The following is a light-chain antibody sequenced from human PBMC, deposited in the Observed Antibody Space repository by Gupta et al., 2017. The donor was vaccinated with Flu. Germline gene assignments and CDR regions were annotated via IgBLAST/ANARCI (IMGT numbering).Light chain of an antibody. Sequence: SSELTQDPAVSVALGQTVRITCQGDSLRNYYASWYQRKPGQDPVLVIYGKNNRPSGIPDRFSGSSSGNTASLTIXGXQAEDEXDYYCNSRDNSGDQWVCGGGTKLT. J-gene: IGLJ3*02. CDR1: SLRNYY. CDR3: NSRDNSGDQWV. V-gene: IGLV3-19*01. CDR2: GKN.